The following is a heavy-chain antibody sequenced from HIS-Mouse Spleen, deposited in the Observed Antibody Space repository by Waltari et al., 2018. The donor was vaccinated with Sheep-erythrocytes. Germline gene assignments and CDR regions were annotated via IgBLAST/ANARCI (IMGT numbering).Heavy chain of an antibody. CDR3: ARHLIYGSGSYHFDY. Sequence: QLQLQESGPGLVKPSETLSLTCTVSGGSISSSSYYWGWIRQPPGKGLEWIGSIYYSWSTYYSPSLKSRVTISVDTSKNQFALKLSSVTAADTAVYYCARHLIYGSGSYHFDYWGQGTLVTVSS. CDR2: IYYSWST. CDR1: GGSISSSSYY. J-gene: IGHJ4*02. D-gene: IGHD3-10*01. V-gene: IGHV4-39*01.